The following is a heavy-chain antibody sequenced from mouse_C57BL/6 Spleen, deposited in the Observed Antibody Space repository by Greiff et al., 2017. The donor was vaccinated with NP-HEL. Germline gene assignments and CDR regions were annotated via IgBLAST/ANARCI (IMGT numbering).Heavy chain of an antibody. V-gene: IGHV7-3*01. J-gene: IGHJ4*01. CDR2: IRNKANGYTT. CDR1: GFTFTDYY. CDR3: ARWGDYGFYAMDY. D-gene: IGHD2-4*01. Sequence: EVMLVESGGGLVQPGGSLSLSCAASGFTFTDYYMSWVRQPPGKALEWLGFIRNKANGYTTEYSASVKGRFTISRDNSQSILYLQMNALRAEDSATYYCARWGDYGFYAMDYWGQGTSVTVSS.